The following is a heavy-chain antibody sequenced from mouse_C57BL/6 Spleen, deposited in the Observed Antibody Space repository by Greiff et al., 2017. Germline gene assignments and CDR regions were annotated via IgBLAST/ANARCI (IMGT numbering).Heavy chain of an antibody. J-gene: IGHJ1*03. Sequence: QVQLQQPGAELVMPGASVKLSCKASGYTFTSYWMHWVKQRPGQGLEWIGEIDPSDSYTNYNQKFKGKSTLTVDKSSSTAYMQLSSLTSEDSAVYYCARGGTTVVRYFDVWGTGTTVTVSS. D-gene: IGHD1-1*01. V-gene: IGHV1-69*01. CDR1: GYTFTSYW. CDR2: IDPSDSYT. CDR3: ARGGTTVVRYFDV.